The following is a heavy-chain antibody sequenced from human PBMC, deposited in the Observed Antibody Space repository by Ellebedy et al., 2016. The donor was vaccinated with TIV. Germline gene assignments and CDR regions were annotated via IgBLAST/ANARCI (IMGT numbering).Heavy chain of an antibody. D-gene: IGHD3-10*01. CDR1: GFTFSSYW. J-gene: IGHJ4*02. CDR3: ARGRFWFGELLAYYFDY. V-gene: IGHV3-7*01. CDR2: IKQDGSEK. Sequence: GESLKISCAASGFTFSSYWMSWVRQAPGKGLEWVANIKQDGSEKYYVDSVKGRFTISRDNAKNSLYLQTNSLKAEDTAVYYCARGRFWFGELLAYYFDYWGQGTLVTVSS.